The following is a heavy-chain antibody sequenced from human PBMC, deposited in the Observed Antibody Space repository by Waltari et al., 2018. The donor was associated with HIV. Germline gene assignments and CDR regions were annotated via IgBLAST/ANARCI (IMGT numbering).Heavy chain of an antibody. CDR2: IFPSGST. V-gene: IGHV4-59*13. Sequence: QVQLRESGPGLVKPSETLSLTCSLSGGSISDYYWSWIRQSPGKALEWIGYIFPSGSTNSNPSLTSRVTRSVDTSKNQFSLKMISVTAADTAVYYCARGNDVIGNWFDPWGRGTRVIVSS. J-gene: IGHJ5*02. CDR1: GGSISDYY. CDR3: ARGNDVIGNWFDP. D-gene: IGHD3-10*01.